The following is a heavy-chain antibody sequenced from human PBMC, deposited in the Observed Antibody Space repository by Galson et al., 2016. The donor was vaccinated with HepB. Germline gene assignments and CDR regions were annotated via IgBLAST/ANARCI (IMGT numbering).Heavy chain of an antibody. V-gene: IGHV1-69*13. D-gene: IGHD4-23*01. CDR1: GYTFVSYG. CDR3: ARAGNDYGGDVDF. CDR2: IIPSFGAT. J-gene: IGHJ4*02. Sequence: SVKVSCKASGYTFVSYGISWVRQAPGQGLEWMGRIIPSFGATDYAQRFQGRVTITADESASTVYMDLSSLKSDDTAVYYCARAGNDYGGDVDFWGQGTLVTVAS.